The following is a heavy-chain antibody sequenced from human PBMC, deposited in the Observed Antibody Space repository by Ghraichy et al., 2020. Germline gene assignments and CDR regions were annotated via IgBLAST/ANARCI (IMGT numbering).Heavy chain of an antibody. CDR1: GFTFSSYS. J-gene: IGHJ6*02. V-gene: IGHV3-21*01. CDR3: ARDYDFWSGYYMMQQNYGMDG. CDR2: ISSSSSYI. D-gene: IGHD3-3*01. Sequence: GESLNISCAASGFTFSSYSMNWVRQAPGKGLEWVSSISSSSSYIYYADSVKGRFTISRDNAKNSLYLQMNSLRAEDTAVYYCARDYDFWSGYYMMQQNYGMDGWGQGTTVTVSS.